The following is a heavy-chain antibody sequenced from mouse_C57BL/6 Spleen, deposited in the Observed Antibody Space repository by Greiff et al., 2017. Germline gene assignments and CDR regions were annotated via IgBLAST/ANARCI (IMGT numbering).Heavy chain of an antibody. J-gene: IGHJ4*01. CDR3: ARWGFRTTVGGDAMDY. D-gene: IGHD1-1*01. CDR2: INPGSGGT. V-gene: IGHV1-54*01. Sequence: QVQLQQSGAELVRPGTSVKVSCKASGYAFTNYLLEWVKQRPGQGLEWIGVINPGSGGTNYNEKFKGKATLTADKASSTAYMQLSSLTSEDSAVYFCARWGFRTTVGGDAMDYWGQGTSVTVSS. CDR1: GYAFTNYL.